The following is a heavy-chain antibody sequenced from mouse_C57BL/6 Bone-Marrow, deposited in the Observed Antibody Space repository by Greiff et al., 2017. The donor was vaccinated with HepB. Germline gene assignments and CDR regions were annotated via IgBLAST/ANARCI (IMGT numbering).Heavy chain of an antibody. CDR1: GYSITSGYY. D-gene: IGHD2-12*01. J-gene: IGHJ1*03. V-gene: IGHV3-6*01. CDR3: ARGYRYWYFDV. Sequence: DVQLQESGPGLVKPSQSLSLTCSVTGYSITSGYYWNWIRQFPGNKLEWMGYISYDGSNNYNPSLKNRISITRDTSKNQFFLKLNSVTTEDTATYYCARGYRYWYFDVWGTGTTVTVSS. CDR2: ISYDGSN.